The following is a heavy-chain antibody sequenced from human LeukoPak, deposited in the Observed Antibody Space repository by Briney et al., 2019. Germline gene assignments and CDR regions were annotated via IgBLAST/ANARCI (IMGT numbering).Heavy chain of an antibody. Sequence: KPGGSLRLSCAASGFTFSTFAMIWVRQPPGKGLEWVSIIFPSGGEIHYADSVRGRFTISRDNAKNSLYLQMNSLRAEDTALYYCARDQHDYGDSDPSDYWGQGTLVTVSS. CDR2: IFPSGGEI. D-gene: IGHD4-17*01. V-gene: IGHV3-21*04. CDR1: GFTFSTFA. CDR3: ARDQHDYGDSDPSDY. J-gene: IGHJ4*02.